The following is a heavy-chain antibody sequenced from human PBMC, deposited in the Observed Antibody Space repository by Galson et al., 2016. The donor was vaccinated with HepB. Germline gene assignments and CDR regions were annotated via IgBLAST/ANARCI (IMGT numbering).Heavy chain of an antibody. Sequence: SLRLSCATSGFTFSSYAMSWVRQAPGKGLEWVSSISNSNGGTHYADSVKGRFTISRDTSKNTLFLQMDSLRAEDTAVFYCAKRGGLDYYFDYWGQGTLVTVSS. D-gene: IGHD3-16*01. V-gene: IGHV3-23*01. CDR2: ISNSNGGT. J-gene: IGHJ4*02. CDR1: GFTFSSYA. CDR3: AKRGGLDYYFDY.